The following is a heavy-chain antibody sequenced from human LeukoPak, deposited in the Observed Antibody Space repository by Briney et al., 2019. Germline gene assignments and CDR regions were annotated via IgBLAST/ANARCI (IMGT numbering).Heavy chain of an antibody. Sequence: SETLSLTCTVSGGSISSYYWSWIRQPPGKGLEWIGYIYYSGSTNYNPSLKSRVTISVDTSKNQFSLKLSSVTAADTAVYYCARIRRRPSPLWYFDYWGQGTLVTVSS. CDR1: GGSISSYY. J-gene: IGHJ4*02. D-gene: IGHD1-14*01. CDR3: ARIRRRPSPLWYFDY. CDR2: IYYSGST. V-gene: IGHV4-59*01.